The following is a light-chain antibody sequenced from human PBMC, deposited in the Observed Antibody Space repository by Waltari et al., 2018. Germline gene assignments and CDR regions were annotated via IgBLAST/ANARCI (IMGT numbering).Light chain of an antibody. J-gene: IGKJ1*01. CDR3: QKYDRLPAT. Sequence: ETVSTQSPATLSLAPGARGSISCRASQSVSSFLAWYQQKPGQAPRLLIYGASTRATGIPDRFSGSGSGTDFSLTISRLEPEDFAVYYCQKYDRLPATFGQGTKVEIK. CDR1: QSVSSF. V-gene: IGKV3-20*01. CDR2: GAS.